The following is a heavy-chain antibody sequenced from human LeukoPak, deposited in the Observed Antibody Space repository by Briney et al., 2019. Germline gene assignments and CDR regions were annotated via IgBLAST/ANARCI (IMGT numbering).Heavy chain of an antibody. CDR1: GGSISSSSYY. CDR2: IYYSGST. D-gene: IGHD2-2*01. V-gene: IGHV4-39*01. Sequence: SETLSLTCTVSGGSISSSSYYWGWIRQPPGKGLEWIGSIYYSGSTYYNPSLKSRVTISVDTSKNQFSLKLSSVTAADTAVYYCAREDIVVVPAAIPDAFDIWGQGTMVTVSS. CDR3: AREDIVVVPAAIPDAFDI. J-gene: IGHJ3*02.